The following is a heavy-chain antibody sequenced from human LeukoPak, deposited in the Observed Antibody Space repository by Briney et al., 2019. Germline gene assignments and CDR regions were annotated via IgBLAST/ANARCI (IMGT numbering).Heavy chain of an antibody. Sequence: SETLSLTCTVSGGSISSSSYYWGWIRQPPGKGLEWIGTIYYSGSTYYNPSLKNRVTISVDTSKNQFSLKLSSVTAADTAVYYCARSTYHDFWSGYYTGFLVDYWGRGTLVTVSS. CDR3: ARSTYHDFWSGYYTGFLVDY. CDR2: IYYSGST. D-gene: IGHD3-3*01. J-gene: IGHJ4*02. CDR1: GGSISSSSYY. V-gene: IGHV4-39*01.